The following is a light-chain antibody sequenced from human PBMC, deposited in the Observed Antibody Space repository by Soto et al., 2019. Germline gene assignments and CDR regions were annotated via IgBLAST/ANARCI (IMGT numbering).Light chain of an antibody. CDR3: QHMRT. Sequence: ASIGDRVTITCRASQNINNWIAWYQQKPGKAPKFLIYDASTLESGVPSRFSGSGFGTEFSLTISSLQPDDFGSYYCQHMRTFGQGTKVDI. CDR2: DAS. J-gene: IGKJ1*01. V-gene: IGKV1-5*01. CDR1: QNINNW.